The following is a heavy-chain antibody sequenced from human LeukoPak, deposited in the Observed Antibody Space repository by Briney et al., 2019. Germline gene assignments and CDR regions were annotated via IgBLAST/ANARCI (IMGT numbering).Heavy chain of an antibody. Sequence: GGSLRLSCAASGFTFSTSAMSWVRQAPGKGLEWVSEISGSGGSTYYADSVKGRFTITRNNSKNTLYLQKNSLRAEDTAVYYWAKDGHCSITSCYTYDYWRQGTLVTVSS. V-gene: IGHV3-23*01. CDR2: ISGSGGST. CDR1: GFTFSTSA. CDR3: AKDGHCSITSCYTYDY. D-gene: IGHD2-2*02. J-gene: IGHJ4*02.